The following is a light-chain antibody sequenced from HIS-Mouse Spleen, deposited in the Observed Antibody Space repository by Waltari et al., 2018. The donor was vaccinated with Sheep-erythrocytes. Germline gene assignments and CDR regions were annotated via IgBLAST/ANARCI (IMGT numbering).Light chain of an antibody. CDR1: QSGSCSY. V-gene: IGKV3-20*01. CDR2: GAS. Sequence: EIVLTQSPGTLSLSPGERATLSCRASQSGSCSYFAWYQQKPGQAPRLLIYGASSRATGIPDRFSGSGSGTDFTLTISRLEPEDFAVYYCQQYGSSLRTFGQGTKVEIK. J-gene: IGKJ1*01. CDR3: QQYGSSLRT.